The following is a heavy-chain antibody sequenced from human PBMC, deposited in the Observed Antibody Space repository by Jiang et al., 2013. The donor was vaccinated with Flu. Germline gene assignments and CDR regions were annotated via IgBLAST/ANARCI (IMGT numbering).Heavy chain of an antibody. CDR3: AKGSWGDS. CDR1: GFTFSNED. J-gene: IGHJ4*02. D-gene: IGHD1-26*01. V-gene: IGHV3-23*01. Sequence: VQLLESGGGLVQPGGSLRLSCAASGFTFSNEDMTWVRQAAGKGLEWLSVISASGINTYYADSLKGRFTISRDNSKNTLYLQMDSLRDEDTARYYCAKGSWGDSWGQGTLVTVSS. CDR2: ISASGINT.